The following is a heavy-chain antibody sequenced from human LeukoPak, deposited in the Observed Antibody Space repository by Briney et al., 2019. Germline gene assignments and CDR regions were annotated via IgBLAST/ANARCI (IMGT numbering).Heavy chain of an antibody. Sequence: ASVKVSCKASGYTFTSYGISWVRQAPGQGLEWMGLISAYNGNTNYAQKLQGRVTMTTDRSTSTAYMELRSLRSDDTAVYYCARDRRILTGPDYWGQGTLVTVSS. D-gene: IGHD3-9*01. CDR1: GYTFTSYG. CDR2: ISAYNGNT. V-gene: IGHV1-18*04. CDR3: ARDRRILTGPDY. J-gene: IGHJ4*02.